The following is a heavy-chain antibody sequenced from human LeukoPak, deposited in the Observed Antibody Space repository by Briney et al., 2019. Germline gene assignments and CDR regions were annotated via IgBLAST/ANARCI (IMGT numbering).Heavy chain of an antibody. CDR3: AKGYYYDSSGYYFDY. D-gene: IGHD3-22*01. Sequence: QSGGSLRLSCAASGFTFSSYGMHWVRQAPGKGLEWVSGISWNSGSIGYADSVKGRFTISRDNAKNSLYLQMNSLRAEDTALYYCAKGYYYDSSGYYFDYWGQGTLVTVSS. CDR1: GFTFSSYG. J-gene: IGHJ4*02. V-gene: IGHV3-9*01. CDR2: ISWNSGSI.